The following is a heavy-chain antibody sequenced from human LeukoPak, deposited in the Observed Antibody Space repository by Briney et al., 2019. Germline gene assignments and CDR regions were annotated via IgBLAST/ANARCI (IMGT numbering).Heavy chain of an antibody. CDR1: GASISIGSYY. CDR2: IYTSGTT. V-gene: IGHV4-61*02. J-gene: IGHJ4*02. CDR3: ARDGWNGYNK. D-gene: IGHD5-24*01. Sequence: SQTLSLTCTASGASISIGSYYWSWIRQPAGKGLEWIGRIYTSGTTNYNPSLKSRVTIALDMSKNQFSLKPSSVTAADTAVYYCARDGWNGYNKWGQGTLVTVSS.